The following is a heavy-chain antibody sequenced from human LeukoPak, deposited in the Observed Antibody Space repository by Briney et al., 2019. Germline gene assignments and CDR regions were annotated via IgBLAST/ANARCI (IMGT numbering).Heavy chain of an antibody. CDR3: AREGVVKGTDV. V-gene: IGHV1-2*02. CDR2: INPDTGGT. Sequence: VASLKVSCKASGYTFTGYYMHWVRQAPGQGLEWMGWINPDTGGTNYAQKFQGRVTMTRDTSISTAYMELSRLRSDDTAVYYCAREGVVKGTDVWGQGTTVTVPS. J-gene: IGHJ6*02. CDR1: GYTFTGYY.